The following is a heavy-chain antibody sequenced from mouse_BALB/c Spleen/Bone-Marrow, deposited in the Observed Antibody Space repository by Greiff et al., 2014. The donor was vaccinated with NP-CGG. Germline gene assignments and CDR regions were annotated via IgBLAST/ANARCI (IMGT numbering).Heavy chain of an antibody. J-gene: IGHJ3*01. V-gene: IGHV1-14*01. D-gene: IGHD2-14*01. CDR2: INPYNDGT. CDR1: GYTFTSYV. Sequence: EVQLVESGPELVKPGASVKMSCKASGYTFTSYVMHWVKQKPGQGLEWIGYINPYNDGTKYNEKFKGKATLTSGKSSSTAYMELSSLTSEDSAVYYCARGGRYDGAWFAYWGQGTLVTVSA. CDR3: ARGGRYDGAWFAY.